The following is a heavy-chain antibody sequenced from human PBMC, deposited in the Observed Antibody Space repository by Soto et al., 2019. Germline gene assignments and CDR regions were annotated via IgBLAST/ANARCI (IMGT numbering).Heavy chain of an antibody. V-gene: IGHV4-30-4*01. CDR3: ARDDGYYRLYDY. CDR2: IYYTGST. Sequence: SETLCLTCTVSGGSIRSGDYFWSWVRQPPGKGLEWIGYIYYTGSTSYNPSLKSRITMSVDTSKNQFSLKVSSVTAADTAVYFCARDDGYYRLYDYWGQGTLVTVSS. D-gene: IGHD3-3*01. J-gene: IGHJ4*02. CDR1: GGSIRSGDYF.